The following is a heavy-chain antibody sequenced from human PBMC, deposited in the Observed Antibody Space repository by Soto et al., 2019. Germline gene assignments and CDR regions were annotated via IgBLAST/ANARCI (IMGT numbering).Heavy chain of an antibody. Sequence: SETLSLTCTVSGGSISSSSYYWGWIRQPPGKGLEWIGSIYYSGSTYYNPSLKSRVTISVDTSKNQFSLKLSSVTAADTAVYYCARSSGWYNNWFDPWGQGTLVTVSS. CDR1: GGSISSSSYY. J-gene: IGHJ5*02. CDR2: IYYSGST. V-gene: IGHV4-39*01. D-gene: IGHD6-19*01. CDR3: ARSSGWYNNWFDP.